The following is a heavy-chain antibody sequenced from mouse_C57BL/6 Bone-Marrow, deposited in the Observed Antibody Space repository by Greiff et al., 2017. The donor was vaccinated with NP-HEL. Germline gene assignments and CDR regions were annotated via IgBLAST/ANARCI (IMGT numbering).Heavy chain of an antibody. Sequence: EVMLVESGGGLVQSGRSLRLSCATSGFTFSDFYMEWVRQAPGKGLEWIAASRNKANDYTTEYSASVKGRFIVSRDTSQSILYLQMNALRAEDTAIYYCARVFYYGYDWYCDVWGTGTTVTVSS. V-gene: IGHV7-1*01. CDR2: SRNKANDYTT. D-gene: IGHD2-2*01. CDR3: ARVFYYGYDWYCDV. J-gene: IGHJ1*03. CDR1: GFTFSDFY.